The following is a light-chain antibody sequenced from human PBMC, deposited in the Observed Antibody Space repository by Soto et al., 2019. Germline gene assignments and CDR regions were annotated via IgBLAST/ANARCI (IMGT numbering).Light chain of an antibody. Sequence: DIQMTHSPSTLSASVVDTVTITCLASQSVTTWLAWYQQKPGKAPKLLIYKASNLESGLPSRFTGSGSGTEFTLTISSLQSDDFATYYCQQYSTYPITCGQGTRREIK. CDR1: QSVTTW. CDR3: QQYSTYPIT. CDR2: KAS. V-gene: IGKV1-5*03. J-gene: IGKJ5*01.